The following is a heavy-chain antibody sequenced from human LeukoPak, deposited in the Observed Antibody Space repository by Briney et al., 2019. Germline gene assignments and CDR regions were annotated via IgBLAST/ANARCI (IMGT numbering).Heavy chain of an antibody. V-gene: IGHV1-2*02. CDR1: GYTFTGYY. Sequence: ASVKVSCKASGYTFTGYYMHWVRQAPGQGLEWMGWINPNSGGTNYAQKFQGRVTMTRDTSISTAYMELRSLRSDDTAVYFCARGGSGSQAFDFWGQGTLVTVSS. D-gene: IGHD3-10*01. CDR2: INPNSGGT. J-gene: IGHJ4*02. CDR3: ARGGSGSQAFDF.